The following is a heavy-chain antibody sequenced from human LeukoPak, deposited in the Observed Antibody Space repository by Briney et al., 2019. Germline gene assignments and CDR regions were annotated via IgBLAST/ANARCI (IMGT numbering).Heavy chain of an antibody. D-gene: IGHD6-13*01. CDR2: IYYSGST. CDR1: GGSISSYY. Sequence: SETLSLTCTVSGGSISSYYWSWIRQPPGKGLEWIGYIYYSGSTNYNPSLKSRVTISVDTSKNQFSLKLSPVTAADTAVYYCARDMSLAAAGIDYWGQGTLVTVSS. CDR3: ARDMSLAAAGIDY. V-gene: IGHV4-59*01. J-gene: IGHJ4*02.